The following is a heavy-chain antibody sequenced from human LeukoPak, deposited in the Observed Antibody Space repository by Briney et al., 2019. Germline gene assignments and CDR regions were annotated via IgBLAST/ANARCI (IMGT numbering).Heavy chain of an antibody. Sequence: EASVKVSCKASGYTFTSYGISWVRQAPGQGLEWMGWISAYNGNTNYAQKLLGRVTMTTDTSTSTAYMELRSLRSDDTAVYYCARDRSSSWYPNYYYGMDVWGQGTTVTVSS. CDR2: ISAYNGNT. J-gene: IGHJ6*02. V-gene: IGHV1-18*01. CDR1: GYTFTSYG. D-gene: IGHD6-13*01. CDR3: ARDRSSSWYPNYYYGMDV.